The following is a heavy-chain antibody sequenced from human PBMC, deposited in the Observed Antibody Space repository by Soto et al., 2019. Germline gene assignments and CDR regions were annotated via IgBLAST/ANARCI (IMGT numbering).Heavy chain of an antibody. D-gene: IGHD6-6*01. J-gene: IGHJ6*02. V-gene: IGHV4-59*11. Sequence: QVQLQESGPGLVKPSETLSLTCTVSGVSISSHYWSWIRQPPGKGLEWIGYIYSSGTTNYNPSLKSRVTVSVDTSTNQFSLKMTSVTAADTALYYWAPVPPIYGMDVWGQGTTVTVSS. CDR3: APVPPIYGMDV. CDR2: IYSSGTT. CDR1: GVSISSHY.